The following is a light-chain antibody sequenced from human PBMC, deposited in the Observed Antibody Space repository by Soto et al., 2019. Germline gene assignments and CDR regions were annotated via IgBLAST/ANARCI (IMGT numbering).Light chain of an antibody. J-gene: IGKJ4*01. CDR2: DAS. V-gene: IGKV1-5*01. Sequence: DIQMTQSPSTLSASVGDRGTITCRASQSISSWLAWDQQKPGKAPKLLIYDASSLESGVPSRFRGSGSGTEFTLTISSLQPDDFATYYCQQYNSYPLTFGGGTKVEIK. CDR3: QQYNSYPLT. CDR1: QSISSW.